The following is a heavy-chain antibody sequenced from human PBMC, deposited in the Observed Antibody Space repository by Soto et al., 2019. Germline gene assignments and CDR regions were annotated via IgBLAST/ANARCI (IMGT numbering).Heavy chain of an antibody. CDR2: IYATGTT. CDR3: ARDHLTAMAL. D-gene: IGHD5-18*01. CDR1: GASISGFY. V-gene: IGHV4-4*07. J-gene: IGHJ4*02. Sequence: SETLSLTCTVSGASISGFYWSWIRKSAGKGLEWIGRIYATGTTDYNPSLKSRVMMSVDTSKNQFSLKLSSVTAADTAVYYCARDHLTAMALWGQGTLVTVSS.